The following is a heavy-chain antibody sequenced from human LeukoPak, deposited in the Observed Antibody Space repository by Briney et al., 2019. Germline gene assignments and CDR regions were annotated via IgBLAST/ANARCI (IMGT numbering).Heavy chain of an antibody. CDR2: IGPRDSYT. D-gene: IGHD3-9*01. CDR3: QKTAYDILTGSKGFDY. Sequence: ECLKISCKGSGHSFTNYRISWVRQMRCKGLERIGRIGPRDSYTDYSQSFKGHVTISAAKSISTAFLQWSCLKASDTVFFFRQKTAYDILTGSKGFDYWGQGTLVTVSS. CDR1: GHSFTNYR. J-gene: IGHJ4*02. V-gene: IGHV5-10-1*01.